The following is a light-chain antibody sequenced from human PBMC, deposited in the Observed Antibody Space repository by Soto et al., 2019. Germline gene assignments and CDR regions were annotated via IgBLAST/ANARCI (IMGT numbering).Light chain of an antibody. J-gene: IGLJ2*01. V-gene: IGLV1-44*01. CDR2: RNN. Sequence: QSVLTQPPSASGAPGQRVTMSCSGSSSNIGSNTVNWYQQLPGTAPNLLIYRNNQRPPAVPDRFSGSKSGTSASLAISGLQSEDEADYYCAAWDDSLNGVVFGGGTQLTVL. CDR3: AAWDDSLNGVV. CDR1: SSNIGSNT.